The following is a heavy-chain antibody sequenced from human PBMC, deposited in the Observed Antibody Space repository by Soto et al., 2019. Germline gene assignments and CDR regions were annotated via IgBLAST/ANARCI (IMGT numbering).Heavy chain of an antibody. D-gene: IGHD6-6*01. V-gene: IGHV4-39*01. CDR2: IYYSGST. J-gene: IGHJ6*03. CDR3: ARHMGYSSSGYYYYMDV. Sequence: SETLSLTCTVSGRSISSSSYYWVWIRQPPGKGLGWIGSIYYSGSTYYNPSLKSRVTISVDTSKNQFSLKLSSVTAADTAVYYCARHMGYSSSGYYYYMDVWGKGTTVT. CDR1: GRSISSSSYY.